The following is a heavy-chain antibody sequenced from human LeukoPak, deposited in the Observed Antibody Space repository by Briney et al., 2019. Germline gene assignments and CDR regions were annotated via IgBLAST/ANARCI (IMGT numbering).Heavy chain of an antibody. V-gene: IGHV4-38-2*01. CDR2: VFHSGNT. D-gene: IGHD4-23*01. Sequence: AETLSLTCAVSDYSITGGYYWGWIRQSPGKGLEWVGIVFHSGNTYYNPSLKSRVTISIDMSKKQFSLELSSVTAADTAVYYCARLPPSDYGGNFDYWGQGILVTVSS. J-gene: IGHJ4*02. CDR3: ARLPPSDYGGNFDY. CDR1: DYSITGGYY.